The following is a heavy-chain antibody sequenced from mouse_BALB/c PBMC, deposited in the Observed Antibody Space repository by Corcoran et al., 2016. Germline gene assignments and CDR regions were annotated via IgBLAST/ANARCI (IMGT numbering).Heavy chain of an antibody. D-gene: IGHD1-1*01. CDR2: INTYTGEP. V-gene: IGHV9-3-1*01. Sequence: QIQLVQSGPELKKPGDTVKISCKASGYTFTNYGMNWVKQAPGKGLKWMGWINTYTGEPTYADDFKGRFAFSLETSASTTYLQINNLKNEDTATYFCARTYYYGSSYGFAYWGQGTLVTVSA. J-gene: IGHJ3*01. CDR1: GYTFTNYG. CDR3: ARTYYYGSSYGFAY.